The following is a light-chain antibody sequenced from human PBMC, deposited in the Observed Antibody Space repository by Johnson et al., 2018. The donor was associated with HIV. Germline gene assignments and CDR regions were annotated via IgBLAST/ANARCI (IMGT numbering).Light chain of an antibody. J-gene: IGLJ1*01. CDR1: SSKIGNNY. Sequence: QSVLTQPPSVSAAPGQKVTISCSGISSKIGNNYVSWYQHLPGAAPKLLIYDNTKRPSGIPDRFSGSKSGTSATLGITGLQTGDEADYYCGTWDSSLSAEVFGTGTKVTVL. CDR3: GTWDSSLSAEV. V-gene: IGLV1-51*01. CDR2: DNT.